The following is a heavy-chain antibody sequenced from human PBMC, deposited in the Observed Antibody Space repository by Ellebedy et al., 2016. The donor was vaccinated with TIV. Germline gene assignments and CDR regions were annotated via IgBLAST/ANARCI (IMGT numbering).Heavy chain of an antibody. D-gene: IGHD6-19*01. V-gene: IGHV1-69*04. J-gene: IGHJ1*01. CDR3: ARGYSSGWYDYFQH. Sequence: SVKVSXXASGGTFSSYAISWVRQAPGQGLEWMGRIIPILGIANYAQKFQGRVTITADKSTSTAYIELSSLRSEDTAVYYCARGYSSGWYDYFQHWGQGTLVTVSS. CDR1: GGTFSSYA. CDR2: IIPILGIA.